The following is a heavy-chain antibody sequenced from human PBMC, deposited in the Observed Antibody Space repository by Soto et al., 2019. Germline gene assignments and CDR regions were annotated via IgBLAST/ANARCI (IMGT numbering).Heavy chain of an antibody. CDR2: ITTHNGDT. J-gene: IGHJ6*02. CDR3: ARVNFTRAGDNYYYDRDV. Sequence: QVKLVQSGAEVKRPGASVKVSCKASGDTLKTFDVSWVRQAPGQGPEWMDWITTHNGDTNFAQKFRGRVSLTADTSAAIAFIELRNRRSDDTCVYFCARVNFTRAGDNYYYDRDVGGQGTTVT. D-gene: IGHD1-1*01. V-gene: IGHV1-18*04. CDR1: GDTLKTFD.